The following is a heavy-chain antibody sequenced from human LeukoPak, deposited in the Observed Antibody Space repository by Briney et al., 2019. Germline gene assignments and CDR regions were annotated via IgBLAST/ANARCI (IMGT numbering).Heavy chain of an antibody. D-gene: IGHD3-22*01. J-gene: IGHJ5*02. V-gene: IGHV3-30*02. CDR3: AKGYYYDSSALGGNWFDP. CDR1: EYTFSTYG. CDR2: IHFDGSNR. Sequence: GGSLRLSCAASEYTFSTYGMHWVRQAPGKGLEWVVYIHFDGSNRHYIDSVKGRFTISRDNSENTLYLQMNSLRPEDTAVYYCAKGYYYDSSALGGNWFDPWGQGTLVTVSS.